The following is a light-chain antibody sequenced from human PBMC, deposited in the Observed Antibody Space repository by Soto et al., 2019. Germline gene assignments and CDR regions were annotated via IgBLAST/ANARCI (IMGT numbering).Light chain of an antibody. CDR3: AAWDDSLSGRV. J-gene: IGLJ3*02. CDR2: EVS. Sequence: QSALTQPASVSGSPGQSITISCTGTSSDVGGYNYVSWYQQHPGKAPKLMIYEVSNRPSGVSNRFSGSKSGTSASLDISGLRSEDEADYYCAAWDDSLSGRVFGGGTKVTVL. CDR1: SSDVGGYNY. V-gene: IGLV2-14*01.